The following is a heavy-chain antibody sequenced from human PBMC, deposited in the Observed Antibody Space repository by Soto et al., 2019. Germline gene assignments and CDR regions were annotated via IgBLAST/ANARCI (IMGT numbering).Heavy chain of an antibody. CDR2: INPNSGGT. D-gene: IGHD1-7*01. CDR3: ASGLELRYYYGMDV. Sequence: ASVKVSCKASGYTFTGYYMHWVRQAPGQGLEWMGWINPNSGGTNYAQKFQGWVTMTRDTSISKAYMELSRLRSDDTAVYYCASGLELRYYYGMDVWGQGTTVTVSS. J-gene: IGHJ6*02. CDR1: GYTFTGYY. V-gene: IGHV1-2*04.